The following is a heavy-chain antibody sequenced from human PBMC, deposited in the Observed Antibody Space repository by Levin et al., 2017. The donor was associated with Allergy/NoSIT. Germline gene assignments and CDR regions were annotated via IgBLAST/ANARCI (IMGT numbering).Heavy chain of an antibody. V-gene: IGHV3-23*01. D-gene: IGHD6-13*01. Sequence: TGESLKISCAASGFIFSNFAMSWVRQAPGKGLEWISSSGSGSTYYADSVKGRFTISSDNSKNTLYLQMDNLRAADTALYYCAKATGGSWAEFDSWGQGTQVTVSS. CDR1: GFIFSNFA. CDR2: SSGSGST. J-gene: IGHJ5*01. CDR3: AKATGGSWAEFDS.